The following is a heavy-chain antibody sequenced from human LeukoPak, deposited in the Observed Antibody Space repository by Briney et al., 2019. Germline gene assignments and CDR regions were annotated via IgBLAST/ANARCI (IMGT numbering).Heavy chain of an antibody. J-gene: IGHJ4*02. V-gene: IGHV3-9*01. CDR1: GFTFDDYT. Sequence: GGSLRLSCAASGFTFDDYTMHWVRQAPGKGLEWVSGISWNSGSIGYADSVKGRFTISRDNAKNSLYLQMSSLRGEDTALYYCAKDRPNDFDYWGQGTLVTVSS. CDR3: AKDRPNDFDY. CDR2: ISWNSGSI.